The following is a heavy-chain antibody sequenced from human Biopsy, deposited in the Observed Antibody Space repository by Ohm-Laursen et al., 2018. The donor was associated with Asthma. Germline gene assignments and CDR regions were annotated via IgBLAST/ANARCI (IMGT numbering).Heavy chain of an antibody. J-gene: IGHJ1*01. D-gene: IGHD3-3*01. CDR2: INAGNGNT. CDR3: ARTFHFWSPYHAEHYQL. V-gene: IGHV1-3*01. Sequence: ASVKVSCKASGYTFISYAIHWVRQAPGQRLEWMGWINAGNGNTKYSQKFQGRVTIARDTSASTAYMELSSLRSEGTAVYYCARTFHFWSPYHAEHYQLWGQGTLVTVSS. CDR1: GYTFISYA.